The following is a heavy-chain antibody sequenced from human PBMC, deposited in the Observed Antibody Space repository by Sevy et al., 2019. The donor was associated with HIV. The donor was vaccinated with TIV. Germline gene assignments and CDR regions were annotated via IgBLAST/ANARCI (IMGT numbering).Heavy chain of an antibody. CDR1: GGSISTQY. CDR2: IYSSGST. Sequence: SETLSLTCSVSGGSISTQYWSWIRQPAGKGLEWIGRIYSSGSTKYNPSLKGRINMSVDISTYQVYLNLISVINADTAVYYCATDTLNCRSGNGVNHLFDYWGRGILVTVSS. V-gene: IGHV4-4*07. CDR3: ATDTLNCRSGNGVNHLFDY. J-gene: IGHJ4*02. D-gene: IGHD5-12*01.